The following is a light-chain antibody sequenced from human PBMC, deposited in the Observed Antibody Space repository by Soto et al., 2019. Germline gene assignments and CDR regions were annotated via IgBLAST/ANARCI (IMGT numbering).Light chain of an antibody. CDR3: SSYTSSNFWV. CDR2: EVS. Sequence: QSVLTQPASVSGSPGQSITISCTGTSSDVGGYNYDSWCQQHPGKAPKLMIYEVSSRPSGISKRFSDSKSGNTASLTISGLQAEAEADYYCSSYTSSNFWVFGEGTKVTVL. CDR1: SSDVGGYNY. J-gene: IGLJ3*02. V-gene: IGLV2-14*01.